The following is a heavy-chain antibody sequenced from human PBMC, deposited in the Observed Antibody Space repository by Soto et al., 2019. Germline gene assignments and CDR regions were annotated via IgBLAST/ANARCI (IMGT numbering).Heavy chain of an antibody. J-gene: IGHJ4*02. D-gene: IGHD1-26*01. CDR1: GFTFSSYW. Sequence: GGSLRLSCAASGFTFSSYWMHWVRQATGKGLVWVSRINSAGSSTSYADSVKGRFTISRDNAKNTLYVQMNSLIAEETAVYYCVRWVQAKGATEPYYWGQGTLVTVSS. V-gene: IGHV3-74*01. CDR2: INSAGSST. CDR3: VRWVQAKGATEPYY.